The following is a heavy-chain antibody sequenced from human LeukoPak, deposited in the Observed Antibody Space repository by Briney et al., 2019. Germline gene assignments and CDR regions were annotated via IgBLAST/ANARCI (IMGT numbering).Heavy chain of an antibody. J-gene: IGHJ5*02. Sequence: SETLSLTCAVYGGSFSGYYWSWIRQPPGKGLEWIGEINHSGSTNYNPSHKSRVTISVDTSKNQFSLKLSSVTAADTAVYYCARGGLRHNWFDPWGQGTLVTVSS. CDR3: ARGGLRHNWFDP. D-gene: IGHD6-19*01. CDR2: INHSGST. V-gene: IGHV4-34*01. CDR1: GGSFSGYY.